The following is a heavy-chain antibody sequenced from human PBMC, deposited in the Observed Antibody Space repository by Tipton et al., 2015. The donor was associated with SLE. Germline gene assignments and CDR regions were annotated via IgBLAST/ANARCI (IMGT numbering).Heavy chain of an antibody. J-gene: IGHJ5*02. D-gene: IGHD3-3*01. V-gene: IGHV3-53*04. Sequence: SLRLSYAASGFTVSSNYMSWVRQAPGKGLEWVSVIYSGGSTYYADSVKGRFTISRHNSKNTLYLQMNSLRAEDTAVYYCARGGYDFWSGYYHHWFDPWGQGTLVTVSS. CDR2: IYSGGST. CDR1: GFTVSSNY. CDR3: ARGGYDFWSGYYHHWFDP.